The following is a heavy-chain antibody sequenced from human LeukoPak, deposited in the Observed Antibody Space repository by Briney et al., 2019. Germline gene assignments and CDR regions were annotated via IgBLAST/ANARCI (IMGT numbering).Heavy chain of an antibody. J-gene: IGHJ4*02. V-gene: IGHV4-39*07. CDR2: IYYSGTT. D-gene: IGHD1-26*01. CDR3: ARGLTIVGSTSFHF. CDR1: GGSISRSSYY. Sequence: SETLSPTCTVSGGSISRSSYYWGWIRQPPGKGLEWIGSIYYSGTTNYNPSLKSRVTISVDTSKNQFSLKLSSVTAADTAVYYCARGLTIVGSTSFHFWGQGALVTVSS.